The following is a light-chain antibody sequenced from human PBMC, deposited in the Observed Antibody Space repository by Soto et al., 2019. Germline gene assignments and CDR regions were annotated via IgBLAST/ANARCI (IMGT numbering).Light chain of an antibody. CDR1: QSISSY. V-gene: IGKV1-39*01. Sequence: DIQMTQSPSSLSASVGDRVTITCRASQSISSYLNWYQQKPGKAPKLLIYAASSLQSAVPSRFRGSGSGTDSTLTISSLQPEDFAPYYCQQSYSTPQYTFGQGTKLEIK. CDR2: AAS. CDR3: QQSYSTPQYT. J-gene: IGKJ2*01.